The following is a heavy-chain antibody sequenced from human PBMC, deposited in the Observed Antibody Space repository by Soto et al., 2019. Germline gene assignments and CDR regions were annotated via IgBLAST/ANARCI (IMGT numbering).Heavy chain of an antibody. D-gene: IGHD3-22*01. CDR1: GFTFSSYA. J-gene: IGHJ4*02. CDR3: AKGGYDSSGYYVDY. CDR2: ISGSGGST. Sequence: GGSLRLSCAASGFTFSSYAMSWVRQAPGKGLEWVSAISGSGGSTYYADSVKGRFTISRDNSKNTLYLQMNSLRAEDTAVYYCAKGGYDSSGYYVDYWGQGTLVTVYS. V-gene: IGHV3-23*01.